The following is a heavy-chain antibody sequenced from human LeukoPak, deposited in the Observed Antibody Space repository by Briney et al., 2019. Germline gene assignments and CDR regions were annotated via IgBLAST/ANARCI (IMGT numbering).Heavy chain of an antibody. D-gene: IGHD2-2*01. Sequence: AGGSLRLSCAASGFTFSSYWMSWVRQAPGKGLEWVANIKQDGSEKYYVDSVKGRFTISRDNAKNSLYLQMNSLRAEDTAVYYCARDHAIYYYYYMDVWGKGTTVTVSS. V-gene: IGHV3-7*01. J-gene: IGHJ6*03. CDR3: ARDHAIYYYYYMDV. CDR1: GFTFSSYW. CDR2: IKQDGSEK.